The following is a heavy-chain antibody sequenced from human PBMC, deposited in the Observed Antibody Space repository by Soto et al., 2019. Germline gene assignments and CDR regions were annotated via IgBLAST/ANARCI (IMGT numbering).Heavy chain of an antibody. CDR2: IYYSGST. V-gene: IGHV4-59*08. J-gene: IGHJ3*02. Sequence: PSEPLSLTCTVSGRSISSYYWSWIRQPPGKGLEWIGYIYYSGSTNYNPSLKSRVTISVDTSKNQFSLKLSYVTAADTAVYYCARHLLGGGSVEDANNAFDIWGQGTMVTVSS. D-gene: IGHD2-15*01. CDR3: ARHLLGGGSVEDANNAFDI. CDR1: GRSISSYY.